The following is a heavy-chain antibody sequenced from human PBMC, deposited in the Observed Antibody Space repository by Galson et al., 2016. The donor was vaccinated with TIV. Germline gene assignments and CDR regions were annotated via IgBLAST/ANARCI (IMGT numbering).Heavy chain of an antibody. CDR2: IYSGGST. J-gene: IGHJ4*02. D-gene: IGHD5-12*01. V-gene: IGHV3-53*01. Sequence: SCAASGFTVSTNYMTWFRQAPGKGLEWVSVIYSGGSTSYADSVKGRFTISIDTSKNTLSLQMNSLRADDTAAYYCATSISTSGAFDYWGQGTLVTVSA. CDR3: ATSISTSGAFDY. CDR1: GFTVSTNY.